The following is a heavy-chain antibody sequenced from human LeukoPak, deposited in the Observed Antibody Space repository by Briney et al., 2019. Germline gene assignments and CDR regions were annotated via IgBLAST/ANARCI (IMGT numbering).Heavy chain of an antibody. CDR1: GGTFSSYA. CDR3: ARGRYDILTGRHPHYYYYGMDV. V-gene: IGHV1-69*13. CDR2: IIPIFGTA. D-gene: IGHD3-9*01. Sequence: GASVTVSCKASGGTFSSYAISWVRQAPGQGLEWMGGIIPIFGTANYAQKFQGGVTITADESTSTAYMELSSLRSEDTAVYYCARGRYDILTGRHPHYYYYGMDVWGQGTTVTVSS. J-gene: IGHJ6*02.